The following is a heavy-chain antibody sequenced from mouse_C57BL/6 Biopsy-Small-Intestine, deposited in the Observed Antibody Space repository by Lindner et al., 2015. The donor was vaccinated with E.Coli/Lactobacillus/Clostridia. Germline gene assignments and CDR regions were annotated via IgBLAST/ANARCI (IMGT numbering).Heavy chain of an antibody. V-gene: IGHV10-1*01. CDR1: GFSLNTYA. CDR3: VRTVSFDV. Sequence: VQLQESGGGLVQPKGSLRLSCAASGFSLNTYAMNWVRQAPGKGLEWVARIRSKSNNYATYYANSVKDRFTISRDDSESMLYLQMNNLKTEDTAMYYCVRTVSFDVWGTGTTVTVSS. CDR2: IRSKSNNYAT. J-gene: IGHJ1*03.